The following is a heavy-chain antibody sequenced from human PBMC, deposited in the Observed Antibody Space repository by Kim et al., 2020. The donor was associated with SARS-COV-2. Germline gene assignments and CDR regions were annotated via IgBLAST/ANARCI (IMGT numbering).Heavy chain of an antibody. V-gene: IGHV4-59*01. CDR1: GGSISSSY. CDR2: ISYIGST. D-gene: IGHD3-22*01. Sequence: SETLSLTCTVSGGSISSSYWTWIRQPPGKGLEWIGYISYIGSTNYHSSLTSRVTISVDTSRNQFSLKLTSVTAADTAVYYCTRGSGYYYIWGQGTLVTVSS. J-gene: IGHJ4*02. CDR3: TRGSGYYYI.